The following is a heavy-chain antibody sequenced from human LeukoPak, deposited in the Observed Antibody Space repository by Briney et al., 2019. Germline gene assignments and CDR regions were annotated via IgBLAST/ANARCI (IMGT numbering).Heavy chain of an antibody. D-gene: IGHD6-19*01. CDR3: ATSSIALAGTVDY. CDR1: GFTFSSYI. CDR2: ISSSSAYI. V-gene: IGHV3-21*01. Sequence: PGGSLRLSCAASGFTFSSYIMNWVRQAPGKGPEWVSSISSSSAYIYYADSVKGGFTISRDNAKSSLFLQMNSLRDEDTAVYYCATSSIALAGTVDYWGQGTLVTVSS. J-gene: IGHJ4*02.